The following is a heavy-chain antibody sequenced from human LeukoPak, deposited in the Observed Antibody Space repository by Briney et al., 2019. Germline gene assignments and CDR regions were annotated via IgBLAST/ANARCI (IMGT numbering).Heavy chain of an antibody. Sequence: SQTLSLTCTVSGGSISRGDYYWSWIRQHPGKCLEWIGSIYNSGSTYYNPSLKSRLKISADTSKNQFSLKLSSVTVADTAVYYCARDMGPYYYDSSGLSWGQGTLVTVSS. J-gene: IGHJ5*02. V-gene: IGHV4-31*03. CDR2: IYNSGST. D-gene: IGHD3-22*01. CDR3: ARDMGPYYYDSSGLS. CDR1: GGSISRGDYY.